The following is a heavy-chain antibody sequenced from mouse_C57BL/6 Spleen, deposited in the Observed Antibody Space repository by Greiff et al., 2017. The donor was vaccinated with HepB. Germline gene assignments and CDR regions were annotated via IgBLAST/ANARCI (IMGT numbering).Heavy chain of an antibody. CDR3: ARLDYDDAMDY. CDR2: ISNLAYSI. CDR1: GFTFSDYG. V-gene: IGHV5-15*01. Sequence: EVKVVESGGGLVQPGGSLKLSCAASGFTFSDYGMAWVRQAPRKGPEWVAFISNLAYSIYYADTVTGRVTMSRENAKNTLYLEMSSLRSEDTAMYYCARLDYDDAMDYWGQGTSVTVSS. D-gene: IGHD2-4*01. J-gene: IGHJ4*01.